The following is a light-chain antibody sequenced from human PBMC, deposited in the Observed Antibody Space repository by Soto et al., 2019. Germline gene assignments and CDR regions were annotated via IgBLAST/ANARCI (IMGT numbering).Light chain of an antibody. CDR2: EVT. CDR1: SSDVGGYDY. Sequence: QSVLTQPPSASGSPGQSVTISCTGTSSDVGGYDYVSWYQQHPGKAPKLMIYEVTKRPSGVPDRFSGSKSGNTASLTVSGLQAEDEAYYYCSSYTTSTNVVFGGGTKLTVL. V-gene: IGLV2-8*01. CDR3: SSYTTSTNVV. J-gene: IGLJ2*01.